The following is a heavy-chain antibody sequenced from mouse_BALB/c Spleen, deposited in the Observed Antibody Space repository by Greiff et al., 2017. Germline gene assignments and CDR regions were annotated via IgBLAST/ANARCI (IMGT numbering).Heavy chain of an antibody. Sequence: QVQLQQSGPGLVAPSQSLSITCTVSGFSLTSYGVHWVRQPPGKGLEWLGVIWAGGSTNYNSALMSRLSISKDNSKSQVFLKMNSLQTDDTAMYYCARDRRGGKRAMDYWGQGTSVTVSS. V-gene: IGHV2-9*02. CDR2: IWAGGST. CDR3: ARDRRGGKRAMDY. D-gene: IGHD1-1*02. J-gene: IGHJ4*01. CDR1: GFSLTSYG.